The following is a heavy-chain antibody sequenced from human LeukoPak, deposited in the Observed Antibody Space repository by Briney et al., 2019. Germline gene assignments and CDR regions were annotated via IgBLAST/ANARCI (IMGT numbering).Heavy chain of an antibody. Sequence: GESLKISCQVSGYSFTSYWIGWVRQMPGKGLEWMGIIYPGDSDTRYSPSFQGQVTISADKSISTAYLQWSSLKASDTAMYYCARLSRGILTGSLFDYWGQGTLVTVSS. J-gene: IGHJ4*02. CDR2: IYPGDSDT. CDR1: GYSFTSYW. V-gene: IGHV5-51*01. D-gene: IGHD3-9*01. CDR3: ARLSRGILTGSLFDY.